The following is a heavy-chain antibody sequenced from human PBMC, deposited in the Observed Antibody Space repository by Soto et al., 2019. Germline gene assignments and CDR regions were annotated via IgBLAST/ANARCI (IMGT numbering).Heavy chain of an antibody. V-gene: IGHV3-13*01. D-gene: IGHD3-10*01. CDR2: IGTAGDT. J-gene: IGHJ6*03. CDR1: GFTFSSYD. Sequence: GGSLRLSCAASGFTFSSYDMHWVRQATGKGLEWVSAIGTAGDTYYPGSVKGRFTISRENAKNSLYLQMNSLRAGDTAVYYCARVGRGFGELKSSYYYYMDVWGKGTTVTVSS. CDR3: ARVGRGFGELKSSYYYYMDV.